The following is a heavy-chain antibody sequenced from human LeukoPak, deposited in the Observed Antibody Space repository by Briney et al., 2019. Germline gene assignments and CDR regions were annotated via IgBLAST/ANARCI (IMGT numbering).Heavy chain of an antibody. CDR2: IYTSGST. Sequence: PSETLSLTCTVSGASIRSYYWSWIRQPAGKGLEWIGRIYTSGSTNYNPSLASRVTMSVDTSKNQFYLKLSSVTAADTAVYYCARDVIVPAAYNWFDPWGQGTLVTVSS. CDR3: ARDVIVPAAYNWFDP. V-gene: IGHV4-4*07. CDR1: GASIRSYY. J-gene: IGHJ5*02. D-gene: IGHD2-2*01.